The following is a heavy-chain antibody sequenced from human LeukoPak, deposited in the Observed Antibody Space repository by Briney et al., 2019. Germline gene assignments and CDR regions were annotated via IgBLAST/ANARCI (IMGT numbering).Heavy chain of an antibody. Sequence: PGGSLRLSCAASGFTFSGSAMHWVRQASGKGLDWVGRIRSKANSYATAYAASVKGRFTISRDDSKNTAYLQMNSLKTEDTAVYYCTRQRHYDFWSGYYQTTPTVPDFDYWGQGTLVTVSS. CDR2: IRSKANSYAT. CDR1: GFTFSGSA. CDR3: TRQRHYDFWSGYYQTTPTVPDFDY. D-gene: IGHD3-3*01. J-gene: IGHJ4*02. V-gene: IGHV3-73*01.